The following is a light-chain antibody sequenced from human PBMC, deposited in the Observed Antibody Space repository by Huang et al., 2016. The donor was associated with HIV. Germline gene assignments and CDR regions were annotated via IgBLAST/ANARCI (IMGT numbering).Light chain of an antibody. Sequence: DIVMTQSPLSLPVTPGEPASISCRSSQSLMHSNGYNYLDWYLQKPGQSPQLLIYLGSNRAAGVPARCSGSGSGTDFTLKISRVEAEDVGVYYCMKALQTPWTFGQGTKVEIK. CDR2: LGS. J-gene: IGKJ1*01. CDR3: MKALQTPWT. V-gene: IGKV2-28*01. CDR1: QSLMHSNGYNY.